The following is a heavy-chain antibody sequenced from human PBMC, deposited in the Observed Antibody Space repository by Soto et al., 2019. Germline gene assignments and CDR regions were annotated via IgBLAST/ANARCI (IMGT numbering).Heavy chain of an antibody. Sequence: ASVKVSCKASGYTFTSYAMHWVRQAPGQRLEWMGWINAGNGNTKYSQKFQGRVTITRDTSASTAYMELSSLRSEDTAVYYCARGNGYCSSTSCYVGWFDPWGQGTLVTVSS. J-gene: IGHJ5*02. CDR1: GYTFTSYA. V-gene: IGHV1-3*01. CDR3: ARGNGYCSSTSCYVGWFDP. D-gene: IGHD2-2*01. CDR2: INAGNGNT.